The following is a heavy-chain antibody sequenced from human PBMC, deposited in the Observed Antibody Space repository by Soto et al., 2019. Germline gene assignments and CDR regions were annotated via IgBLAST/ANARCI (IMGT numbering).Heavy chain of an antibody. Sequence: QVQLVQSGAEVKKPGSSVKVSCKASGGTFSSYAISWVRQAPGQGLEWMGGIIPIFGTANYAQKFQGRVTITAYESTSTAYMELSSLRSEDTAVYYCASSGYSSSWVGYYYGMDVWGQGTTVTVSS. J-gene: IGHJ6*02. D-gene: IGHD6-13*01. CDR3: ASSGYSSSWVGYYYGMDV. V-gene: IGHV1-69*01. CDR2: IIPIFGTA. CDR1: GGTFSSYA.